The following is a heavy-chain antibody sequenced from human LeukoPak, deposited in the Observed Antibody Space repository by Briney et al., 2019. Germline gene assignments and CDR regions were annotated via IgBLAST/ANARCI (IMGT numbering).Heavy chain of an antibody. V-gene: IGHV4-59*01. CDR3: ARGASHYYDSSGYYYYYGMDV. Sequence: SETLSLTCTVSGGSISSYHWSWIRQPPGKGLQWIGFIYYSGSTNYNPSLKSRVTISVDTSKNQFSLKLSSVTAADTAVYYCARGASHYYDSSGYYYYYGMDVWGQGTTVTVSS. CDR2: IYYSGST. J-gene: IGHJ6*02. CDR1: GGSISSYH. D-gene: IGHD3-22*01.